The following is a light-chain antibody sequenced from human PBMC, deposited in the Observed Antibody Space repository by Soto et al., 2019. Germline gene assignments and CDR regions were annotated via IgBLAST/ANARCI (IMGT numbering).Light chain of an antibody. CDR2: AAS. V-gene: IGKV1-9*01. Sequence: DIQMTQSPSTLSASVGDRVTITCRASQGIDTSLAWYQQKPGKAPKLLIYAASNFQSGVPSRFSGSGSGTHFTLTISSLQPEDFASYYWQQLHGYPITFGQGTRLEIK. CDR3: QQLHGYPIT. J-gene: IGKJ5*01. CDR1: QGIDTS.